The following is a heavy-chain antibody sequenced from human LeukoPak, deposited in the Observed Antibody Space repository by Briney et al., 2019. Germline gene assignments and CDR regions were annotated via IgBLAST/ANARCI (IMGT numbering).Heavy chain of an antibody. CDR2: ISAYNGNT. J-gene: IGHJ4*02. V-gene: IGHV1-18*04. D-gene: IGHD1-26*01. Sequence: GASVKVSCKASGYTFTGYYMHWVRQAPGQGLEWMGWISAYNGNTNYAQKLQGRVTMTTDTSTSTAYMELRSLRSDDTAVYYCARDRSGSYYGHDYWGQGTLVTVSS. CDR3: ARDRSGSYYGHDY. CDR1: GYTFTGYY.